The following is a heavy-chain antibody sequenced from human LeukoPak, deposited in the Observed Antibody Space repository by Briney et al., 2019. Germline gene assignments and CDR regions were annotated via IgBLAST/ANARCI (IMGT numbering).Heavy chain of an antibody. V-gene: IGHV4-4*07. Sequence: SETLSLTCGVSGGAITNYYWNWIRQAPGKGLEWIGRIYTSGSANYNPSFKSRVTISVDTSKNQFSLKLSSVTAADTAVYYCARDKGNWASYYFDYWGQGTLVTVSS. D-gene: IGHD2/OR15-2a*01. CDR3: ARDKGNWASYYFDY. J-gene: IGHJ4*02. CDR1: GGAITNYY. CDR2: IYTSGSA.